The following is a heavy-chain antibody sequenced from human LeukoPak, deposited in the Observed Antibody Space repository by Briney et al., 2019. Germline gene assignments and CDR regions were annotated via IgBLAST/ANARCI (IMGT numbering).Heavy chain of an antibody. CDR3: ARGPLGSRWWYAFDI. Sequence: ASVKVSCKASGYTFTSYDINWVRQATGQGLEWMGWMNPNSGNTGYAQKVQGRVTITRNTSISTAYMELSSLRSEDTAVYYCARGPLGSRWWYAFDIWGQGTMVTVSS. J-gene: IGHJ3*02. CDR2: MNPNSGNT. CDR1: GYTFTSYD. V-gene: IGHV1-8*03. D-gene: IGHD2-15*01.